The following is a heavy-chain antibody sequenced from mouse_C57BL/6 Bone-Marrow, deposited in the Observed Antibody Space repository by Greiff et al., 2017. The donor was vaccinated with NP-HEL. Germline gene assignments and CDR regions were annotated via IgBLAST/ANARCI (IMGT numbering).Heavy chain of an antibody. Sequence: VQLQQSGPELVKPGASVKISCKASGYSFTGYYMNWVKQSPEKSLEWIGEINPSTGGTTYNQKFKAKATLTVDKSSSTAYMQLKSLTSEDSAVYYCARKLITTVVDVWGTGTTVTVSS. CDR1: GYSFTGYY. J-gene: IGHJ1*03. CDR3: ARKLITTVVDV. D-gene: IGHD1-1*01. V-gene: IGHV1-42*01. CDR2: INPSTGGT.